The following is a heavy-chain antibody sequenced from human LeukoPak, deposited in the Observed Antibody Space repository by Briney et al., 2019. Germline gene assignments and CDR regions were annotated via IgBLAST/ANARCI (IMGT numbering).Heavy chain of an antibody. CDR2: ISGSGGST. CDR3: AKYGLDIVVVPAAHYYYYMDV. D-gene: IGHD2-2*03. J-gene: IGHJ6*03. V-gene: IGHV3-23*01. CDR1: GFTFSSYA. Sequence: PGGSLRLSCAASGFTFSSYAMSWVRQAPGKGLEWVSAISGSGGSTYYADSVKGRFTISRDNSKNTLYLQMNSLRAEDTAVYYCAKYGLDIVVVPAAHYYYYMDVWGKGTTVTVSS.